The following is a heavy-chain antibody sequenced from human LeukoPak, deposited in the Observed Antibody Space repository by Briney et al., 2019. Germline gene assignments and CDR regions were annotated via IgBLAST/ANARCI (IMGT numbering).Heavy chain of an antibody. CDR2: IYYSGST. V-gene: IGHV4-59*01. Sequence: KASETLSLTCTVSGGSISSYYWSWIRQPPGKGLEWIGYIYYSGSTNYNPSLKSRVTISVDTSKNQFSLKLSSVTAADTAVYYCARATLGGVMFDYWGQGTLVTVSS. CDR3: ARATLGGVMFDY. CDR1: GGSISSYY. J-gene: IGHJ4*02. D-gene: IGHD3-16*01.